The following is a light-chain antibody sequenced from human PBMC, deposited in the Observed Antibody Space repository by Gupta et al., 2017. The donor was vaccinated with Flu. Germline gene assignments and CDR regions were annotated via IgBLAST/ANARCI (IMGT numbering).Light chain of an antibody. V-gene: IGKV1-27*01. CDR1: QDIRNY. CDR2: AAS. CDR3: QKFNGAPLS. Sequence: PSSLSASVGDRVTITCRASQDIRNYLAWYQQKPGEVPRLLIYAASTVQSGVPSSFSGSGSGTEFTLTISSLEPEDVATYYCQKFNGAPLSFGGGTKVEI. J-gene: IGKJ4*01.